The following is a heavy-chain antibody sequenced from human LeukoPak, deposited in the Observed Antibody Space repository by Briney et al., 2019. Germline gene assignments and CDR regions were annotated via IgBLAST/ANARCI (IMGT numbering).Heavy chain of an antibody. CDR2: IFYIGST. CDR3: ARKRIYYGSEAPYYYGMDV. V-gene: IGHV4-59*08. D-gene: IGHD3-10*01. Sequence: PSETLSLTCTVSGGSISSYYWSWIRQSPGKGLEWIGYIFYIGSTNYNPSLKSRVTILVDTSKNQFSLKLSSVTAADTAVYYCARKRIYYGSEAPYYYGMDVWGQGTTVTVSS. CDR1: GGSISSYY. J-gene: IGHJ6*02.